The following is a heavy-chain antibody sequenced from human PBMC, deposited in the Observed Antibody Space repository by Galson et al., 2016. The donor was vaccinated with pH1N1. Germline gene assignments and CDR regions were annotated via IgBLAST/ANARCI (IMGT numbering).Heavy chain of an antibody. J-gene: IGHJ4*02. CDR2: IKQDGSEM. Sequence: SLRLSCAASGFTFSSFWMQWVRQAPGKGLEWVAIIKQDGSEMHYVDSVKGRFTISRDNAKNSLYLQMNSLRAEDSAVYYCARRYFDHWGQGTLVTVSS. CDR3: ARRYFDH. CDR1: GFTFSSFW. V-gene: IGHV3-7*03.